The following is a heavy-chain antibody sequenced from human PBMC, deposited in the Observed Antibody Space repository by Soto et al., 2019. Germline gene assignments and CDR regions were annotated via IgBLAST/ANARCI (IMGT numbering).Heavy chain of an antibody. CDR3: ARHHLVVSTDAFDI. CDR1: GGSISSSSYY. D-gene: IGHD2-8*02. Sequence: SETLSLTCTVSGGSISSSSYYRGWIRQPPGKGLEWIGSIYYSGSTYYNPSLKSRVTISVDTSKNQFSLKLSSVTAADTAVYYCARHHLVVSTDAFDIWGQGTMVTVSS. J-gene: IGHJ3*02. V-gene: IGHV4-39*01. CDR2: IYYSGST.